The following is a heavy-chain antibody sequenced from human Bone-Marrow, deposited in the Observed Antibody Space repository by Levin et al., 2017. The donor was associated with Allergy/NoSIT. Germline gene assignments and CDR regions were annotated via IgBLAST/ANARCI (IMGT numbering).Heavy chain of an antibody. CDR3: AKLGCLISCSHFDY. D-gene: IGHD2-2*01. V-gene: IGHV3-23*01. Sequence: GGSLRLSCAAAGFTFSDFVMTWVRQAPGKGLEWVSGITGGGDITYYADSAKGRFTISRDNSKNTLSLQMNSLRVEDTAVYYCAKLGCLISCSHFDYWGQGTLVTVSS. CDR1: GFTFSDFV. CDR2: ITGGGDIT. J-gene: IGHJ4*02.